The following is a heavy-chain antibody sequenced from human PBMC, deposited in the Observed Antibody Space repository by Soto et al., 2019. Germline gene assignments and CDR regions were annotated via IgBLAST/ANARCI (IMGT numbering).Heavy chain of an antibody. D-gene: IGHD2-15*01. CDR3: AKDLVVVVADPRLVDP. J-gene: IGHJ5*02. CDR1: GFTFSSYA. CDR2: ISDSGGST. Sequence: PGGPLRLSCAASGFTFSSYAMSWVRQAPGKGLEWVSAISDSGGSTYYADSVKGRFTISRGNSKNTLYLQVNSLRAEDTAVYYCAKDLVVVVADPRLVDPWGQGTLVTVSS. V-gene: IGHV3-23*01.